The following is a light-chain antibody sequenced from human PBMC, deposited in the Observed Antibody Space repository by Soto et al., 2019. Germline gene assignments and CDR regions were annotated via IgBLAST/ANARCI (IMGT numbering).Light chain of an antibody. CDR1: QGITSW. J-gene: IGKJ4*01. V-gene: IGKV1-12*01. Sequence: DIQMTQSPSSVSASVGDRVTITCRASQGITSWLAWYQQKPGKAPKLMIYRASNLQSGVPSRFSGSGSGTDVSLTISCLQPAYFATYYCQQTTTSPRTFGGGTKVEIK. CDR3: QQTTTSPRT. CDR2: RAS.